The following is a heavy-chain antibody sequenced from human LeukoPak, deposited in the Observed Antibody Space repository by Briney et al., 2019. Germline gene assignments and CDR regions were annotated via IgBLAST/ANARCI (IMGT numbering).Heavy chain of an antibody. CDR1: GYTFTSYG. D-gene: IGHD5-12*01. V-gene: IGHV1-18*01. Sequence: ASVKVSFKASGYTFTSYGISWVRQAPGQGLEWMGWISAYSGNTNYAQNLQGRVTMTTDTSTSTAYMEVRSLRSDDTAVYYCARAPEREYSGYAADYWGQGTLVTVSS. J-gene: IGHJ4*02. CDR2: ISAYSGNT. CDR3: ARAPEREYSGYAADY.